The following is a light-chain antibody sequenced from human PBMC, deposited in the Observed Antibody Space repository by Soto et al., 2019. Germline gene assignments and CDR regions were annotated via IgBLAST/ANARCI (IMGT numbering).Light chain of an antibody. V-gene: IGKV1-5*03. CDR2: KAS. CDR1: QSISSW. Sequence: DIQMTQSPSTLSASVGDRVIITCRASQSISSWLAWYQQKPGKAPKLLIYKASSLESGVPSRFSGSGSGTEFTLTISSLQPDDFATYYCQQYNSYSLTWTFGQGTKVEIK. CDR3: QQYNSYSLTWT. J-gene: IGKJ1*01.